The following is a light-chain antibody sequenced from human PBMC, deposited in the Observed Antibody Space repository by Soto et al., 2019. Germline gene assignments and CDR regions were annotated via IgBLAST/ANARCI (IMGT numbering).Light chain of an antibody. V-gene: IGKV3-11*01. Sequence: LLTQSPATLSLSPGERATLSCRASQSVGISLAWFQQKPGQAPRLLIYDASNRATGIPARFSGSGSGTDFTLTISSLEPEDFAVYYCQQRGSWPQLTFGGGTKVDIK. CDR2: DAS. CDR1: QSVGIS. CDR3: QQRGSWPQLT. J-gene: IGKJ4*01.